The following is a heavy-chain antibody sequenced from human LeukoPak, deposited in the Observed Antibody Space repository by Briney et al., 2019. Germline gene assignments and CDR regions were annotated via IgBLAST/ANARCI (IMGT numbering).Heavy chain of an antibody. CDR1: GGSISSYY. CDR3: ARSGGTPKAYDY. CDR2: IYYSGST. V-gene: IGHV4-59*01. J-gene: IGHJ4*02. Sequence: PSETLSLTCTVSGGSISSYYWSWIRQPPGKGLEWIGYIYYSGSTNYNPSLKSRVTISVDTSKNQFSLKLSSVTAADTAVYYCARSGGTPKAYDYWGQGTLVTVSS. D-gene: IGHD2-21*01.